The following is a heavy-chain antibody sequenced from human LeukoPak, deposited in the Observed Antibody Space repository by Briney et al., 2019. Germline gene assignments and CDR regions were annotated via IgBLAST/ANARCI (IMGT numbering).Heavy chain of an antibody. J-gene: IGHJ3*02. D-gene: IGHD6-19*01. V-gene: IGHV3-15*07. CDR2: IKSTVDGGTT. Sequence: GGSLRLSCAASGFTFNNDWMNWVRQAPGEGLEWVGRIKSTVDGGTTDLAAPVKGRFTVSRDDSENTLYLQMTSLTTEDTAVYYCTTGGNVMVAGTRAFDIWGHGTTVIVS. CDR1: GFTFNNDW. CDR3: TTGGNVMVAGTRAFDI.